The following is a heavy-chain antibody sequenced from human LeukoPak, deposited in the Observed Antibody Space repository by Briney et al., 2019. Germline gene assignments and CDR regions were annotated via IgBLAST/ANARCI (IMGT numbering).Heavy chain of an antibody. Sequence: GGSLRLSCAASGFTVSSNYMSWVRQAPGKGLEWVSSISSSSSYIYYADSVKGRFTISRDNAKNSLYLQMNSLRAEDTAIYYCARALSGLGYYYYYMDVWGKGTTVTVSS. CDR3: ARALSGLGYYYYYMDV. CDR2: ISSSSSYI. V-gene: IGHV3-21*01. D-gene: IGHD6-25*01. CDR1: GFTVSSNY. J-gene: IGHJ6*03.